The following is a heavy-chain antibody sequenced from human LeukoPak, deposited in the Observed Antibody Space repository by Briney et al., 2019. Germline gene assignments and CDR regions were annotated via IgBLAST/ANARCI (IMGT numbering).Heavy chain of an antibody. CDR2: IYTSGST. CDR1: GGSISSYY. D-gene: IGHD3-10*01. V-gene: IGHV4-4*07. Sequence: PSETLSLTCTVSGGSISSYYWSWILQPAGKGLEWIGRIYTSGSTNYNPSLKSRVTMSVDTSKNQFSLKLSSVTAADTAVYYCARGRGAGLLWFGELSHWGQGTLVTVSS. J-gene: IGHJ4*02. CDR3: ARGRGAGLLWFGELSH.